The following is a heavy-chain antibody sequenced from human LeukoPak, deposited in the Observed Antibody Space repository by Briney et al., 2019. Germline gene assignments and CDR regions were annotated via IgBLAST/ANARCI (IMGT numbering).Heavy chain of an antibody. CDR2: ISSSSSYI. J-gene: IGHJ4*02. D-gene: IGHD2-15*01. CDR1: GLTFSSYS. CDR3: ARVSRGGSPFDY. V-gene: IGHV3-21*01. Sequence: GGSLRLSCAASGLTFSSYSMNWVRQAPGKGLEWVSSISSSSSYIYYADSVKGRFTISRDNAKNSLYLQMNSLRAEDTAVYYCARVSRGGSPFDYWGQGTLVTVSS.